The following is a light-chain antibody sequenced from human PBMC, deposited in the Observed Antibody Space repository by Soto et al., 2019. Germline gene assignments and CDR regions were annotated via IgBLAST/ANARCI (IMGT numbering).Light chain of an antibody. Sequence: AIRMTQSPSSLSSSTGDRVTITCRASQCISSYLAWYQQKPXXXRWXQRXXESNLQSGVQSTLTGTGSGTDFTLTISCLQSEDFATYYCQKYYSSLNFGGGTKVDIK. CDR1: QCISSY. V-gene: IGKV1-8*01. J-gene: IGKJ4*01. CDR2: XES. CDR3: QKYYSSLN.